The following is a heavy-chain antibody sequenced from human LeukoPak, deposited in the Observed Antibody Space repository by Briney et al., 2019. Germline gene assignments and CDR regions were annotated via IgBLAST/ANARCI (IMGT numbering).Heavy chain of an antibody. CDR1: GYTFTGYY. D-gene: IGHD3-10*01. CDR2: INPNSGGT. J-gene: IGHJ4*02. V-gene: IGHV1-2*02. Sequence: GASVKVSCKASGYTFTGYYMHWVRQAPGQGLEWMGWINPNSGGTNYAQKFQGRVTMTRDTSISTAYMELSRLRSDDTAVYYCARGLEFGEHPLGYWGQGTLVTVSS. CDR3: ARGLEFGEHPLGY.